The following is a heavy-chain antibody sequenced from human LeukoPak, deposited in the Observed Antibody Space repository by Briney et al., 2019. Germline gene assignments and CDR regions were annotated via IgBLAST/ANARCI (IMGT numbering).Heavy chain of an antibody. V-gene: IGHV3-74*01. CDR1: GFTFSNYW. Sequence: PGGSLRLSCAASGFTFSNYWMHWVRQPPGKGLVWVSRIRPDGSATSSADSVKGRFTISRDNSKNTLYLQMNSLRAEDTAVYYCARDKVAAARTGFFDYWGQGTLVTVSP. D-gene: IGHD6-6*01. CDR3: ARDKVAAARTGFFDY. CDR2: IRPDGSAT. J-gene: IGHJ4*02.